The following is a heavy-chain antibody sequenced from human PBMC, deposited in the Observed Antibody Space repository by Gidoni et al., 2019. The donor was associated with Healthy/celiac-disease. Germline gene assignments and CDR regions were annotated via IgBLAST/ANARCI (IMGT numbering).Heavy chain of an antibody. CDR3: ARDLRPQQLYYFDY. Sequence: QVQLVESGGGVVQPGRSLRLSCAASGFTFSSYAMHWVRQAPGKGLEWVAVISYDGSNKYYADPVKGRFTISRDNSKNTLYLQMNSLRAEDTAVYYCARDLRPQQLYYFDYWGQGTLVTVSS. V-gene: IGHV3-30-3*01. CDR2: ISYDGSNK. CDR1: GFTFSSYA. J-gene: IGHJ4*02. D-gene: IGHD6-13*01.